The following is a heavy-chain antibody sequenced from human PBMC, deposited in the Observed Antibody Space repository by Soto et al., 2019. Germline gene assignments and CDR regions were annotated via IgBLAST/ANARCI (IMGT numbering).Heavy chain of an antibody. CDR2: IYYSGST. V-gene: IGHV4-59*08. J-gene: IGHJ6*03. D-gene: IGHD3-10*01. Sequence: SETLSLTCTVSGGSISSYYWSWIRQPPGKGLEWIGYIYYSGSTNYNPSLKSRVTISVDTSKNQFSLKLSSVTAADTAVYYCARLYYYGSGSYHYYYYYMDVWGKGTTVTVSS. CDR3: ARLYYYGSGSYHYYYYYMDV. CDR1: GGSISSYY.